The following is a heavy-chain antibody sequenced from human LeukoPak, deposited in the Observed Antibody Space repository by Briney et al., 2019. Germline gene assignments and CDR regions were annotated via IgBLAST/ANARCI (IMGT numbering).Heavy chain of an antibody. D-gene: IGHD3-3*01. CDR3: ARDRSGDFWSGYYTYPPDY. J-gene: IGHJ4*02. Sequence: GGSLRLSCAASGFTFSSYSMNWVRQAPGKGLEWVSYISSSSSTIYYADSVKGRFTISRDNAKNSLYLQMNSLRAEDTAVYYCARDRSGDFWSGYYTYPPDYGGQGTLVSVS. CDR1: GFTFSSYS. CDR2: ISSSSSTI. V-gene: IGHV3-48*01.